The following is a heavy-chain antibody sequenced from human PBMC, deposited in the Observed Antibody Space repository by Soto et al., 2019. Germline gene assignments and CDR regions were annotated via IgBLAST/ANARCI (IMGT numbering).Heavy chain of an antibody. CDR3: ASPTKPLYYYYGMDV. J-gene: IGHJ6*02. CDR1: GGTFSSYA. CDR2: IIPIFGTA. Sequence: QVQLVQSGAEVKKPGSSVKVFCKASGGTFSSYAISWVRQAPGQGLEWMGGIIPIFGTANYAQKFQGRVTITADESTSTAYMELSSLRSEDTAVYYCASPTKPLYYYYGMDVWVQGTTVTVSS. V-gene: IGHV1-69*12. D-gene: IGHD1-1*01.